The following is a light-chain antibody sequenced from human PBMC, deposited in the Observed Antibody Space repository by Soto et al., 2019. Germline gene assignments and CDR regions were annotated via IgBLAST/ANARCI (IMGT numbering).Light chain of an antibody. CDR2: DAS. CDR1: QSVSSN. CDR3: QQYHNWPQT. Sequence: EIVMTQSPATLSVSPGERATLSCRASQSVSSNLAWYQQKPGQAPRLLIYDASTRATAIPARFSGSGSGTEFTLTISSLQSEDFAVYSCQQYHNWPQTFGPGTKVDIK. J-gene: IGKJ3*01. V-gene: IGKV3-15*01.